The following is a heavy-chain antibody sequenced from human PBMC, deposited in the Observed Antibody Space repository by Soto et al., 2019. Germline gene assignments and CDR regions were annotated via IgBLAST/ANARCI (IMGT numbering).Heavy chain of an antibody. D-gene: IGHD3-10*01. CDR1: GGTFSIYA. J-gene: IGHJ3*02. CDR2: IIPIFGTA. CDR3: ARETQRRITMLRGVIIGDAFDI. V-gene: IGHV1-69*01. Sequence: QVQLVQSGAEVKKPGSSVKVSCKASGGTFSIYAISWVRQAPGQWLEWMGGIIPIFGTANYAQKFQGRVTITADESTSTAYMELSSLRSEDTAVYYCARETQRRITMLRGVIIGDAFDIWGQGTMVTVSS.